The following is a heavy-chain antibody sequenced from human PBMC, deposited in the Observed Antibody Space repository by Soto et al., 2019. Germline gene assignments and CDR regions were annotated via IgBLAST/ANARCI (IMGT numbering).Heavy chain of an antibody. J-gene: IGHJ4*02. Sequence: PGGSLRLSCAASGFPFGENAMSWVRQAPGKGLEWVSGISDSGATTYYADSVRGRFTISRDNSKNTLYLQMKSLRAEDSASYYCAIEDTSSGSLDYWGQGALVTVSS. CDR1: GFPFGENA. CDR2: ISDSGATT. V-gene: IGHV3-23*01. D-gene: IGHD6-19*01. CDR3: AIEDTSSGSLDY.